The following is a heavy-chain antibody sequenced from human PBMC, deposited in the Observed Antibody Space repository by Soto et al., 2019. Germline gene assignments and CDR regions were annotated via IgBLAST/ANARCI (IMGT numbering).Heavy chain of an antibody. J-gene: IGHJ4*02. Sequence: EVQMLESGGGLVQPGGSLRLSCAASGFTFSSYAMSWVRQAPGKGLEWVSAISGSGGSTYYADSLKGRFTNSWDNSKNTLYMQMNSVRAEDTAVYYCAIDYCSGGTYYAYSSGYSQYFYFDYWGQGTLVTVSS. V-gene: IGHV3-23*01. D-gene: IGHD3-22*01. CDR2: ISGSGGST. CDR3: AIDYCSGGTYYAYSSGYSQYFYFDY. CDR1: GFTFSSYA.